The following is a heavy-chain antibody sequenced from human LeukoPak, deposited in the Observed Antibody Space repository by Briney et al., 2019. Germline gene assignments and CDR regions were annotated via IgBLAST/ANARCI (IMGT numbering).Heavy chain of an antibody. Sequence: SETLSLTCTVSGGSISNSSYYWGWIRQPPGKGLEWIGSIYYSGNTYYNPSLKSRVTISVDTSKNQFSLELNSVTAADTAVYYCARHATVTSFTFAHWGQGTLVTVSS. CDR1: GGSISNSSYY. D-gene: IGHD4-17*01. J-gene: IGHJ4*02. CDR2: IYYSGNT. CDR3: ARHATVTSFTFAH. V-gene: IGHV4-39*01.